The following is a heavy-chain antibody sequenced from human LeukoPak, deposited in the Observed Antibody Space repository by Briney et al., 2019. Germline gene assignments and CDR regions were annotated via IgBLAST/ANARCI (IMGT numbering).Heavy chain of an antibody. Sequence: NASETLSLTCVVYGGSFSGYYWSWIRQPPGKGLEWIGEINHSGSTNYNPSLKSRVTISVDTSKNQFSLKLSSVTAADTAVYYCAGISRTYYYGSGGYYFDYWGQGTLVTVSS. J-gene: IGHJ4*02. CDR3: AGISRTYYYGSGGYYFDY. CDR2: INHSGST. CDR1: GGSFSGYY. D-gene: IGHD3-10*01. V-gene: IGHV4-34*01.